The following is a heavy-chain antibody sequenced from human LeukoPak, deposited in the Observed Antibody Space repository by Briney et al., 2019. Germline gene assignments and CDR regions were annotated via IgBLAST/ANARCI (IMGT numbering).Heavy chain of an antibody. J-gene: IGHJ5*02. CDR3: ARGGEASNWFDP. CDR1: GGTFSSYA. CDR2: IIPIFGTA. Sequence: SVKVSCKASGGTFSSYAISWVRQAPGQGLEWMGRIIPIFGTANYAQKFQGRVTITTDESTSTAYMELSSLRSEDTAVYYCARGGEASNWFDPWGQGTLVTVSS. V-gene: IGHV1-69*05. D-gene: IGHD3-16*01.